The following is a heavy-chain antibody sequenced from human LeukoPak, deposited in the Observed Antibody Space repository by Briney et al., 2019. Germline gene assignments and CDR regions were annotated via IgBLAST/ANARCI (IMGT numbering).Heavy chain of an antibody. Sequence: GGSLRLSCATSRFTLSSYSMNWVRQAPGKGLEWISYISRGSTTIYYADSVKGRFTISRDNANNSLYLQMNSLRAEDTAVYYCARDVEQWLVRVYYFDYWGQGTLVTVSS. CDR1: RFTLSSYS. D-gene: IGHD6-19*01. CDR3: ARDVEQWLVRVYYFDY. J-gene: IGHJ4*02. V-gene: IGHV3-48*01. CDR2: ISRGSTTI.